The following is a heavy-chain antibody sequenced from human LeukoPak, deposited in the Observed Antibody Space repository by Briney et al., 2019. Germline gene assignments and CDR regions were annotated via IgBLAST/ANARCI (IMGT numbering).Heavy chain of an antibody. CDR2: INPNSGGT. Sequence: ASVKVSCKASGYTFTSYGISWVRQAPGQGLEWMGWINPNSGGTNYAQKFQGRVTMTRDTSISTAYMELSRLRSDDTAVYYCARDFPQLLWFGELLFDPWGQGTLVTVSS. D-gene: IGHD3-10*01. CDR3: ARDFPQLLWFGELLFDP. CDR1: GYTFTSYG. J-gene: IGHJ5*02. V-gene: IGHV1-2*02.